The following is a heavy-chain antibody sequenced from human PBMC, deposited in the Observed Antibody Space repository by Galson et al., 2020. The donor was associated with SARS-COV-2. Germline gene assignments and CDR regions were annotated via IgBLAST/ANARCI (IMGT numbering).Heavy chain of an antibody. CDR1: GGSISSYF. CDR3: ARHWVESSGWYPFDY. Sequence: ETSETLSLTCTVSGGSISSYFWSWIRQPPGKGLEWIGYIYHSGITNYNPSLKSRVTISVDTSKNQFSLKLSSVTAADTAVYYCARHWVESSGWYPFDYWGQGTLVTVSS. D-gene: IGHD6-19*01. J-gene: IGHJ4*02. CDR2: IYHSGIT. V-gene: IGHV4-59*08.